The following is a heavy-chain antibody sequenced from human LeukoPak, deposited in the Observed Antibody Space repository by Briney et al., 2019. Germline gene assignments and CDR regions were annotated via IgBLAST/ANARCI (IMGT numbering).Heavy chain of an antibody. CDR1: GGSFSGYY. J-gene: IGHJ4*02. CDR2: INHSGST. D-gene: IGHD2-2*01. V-gene: IGHV4-34*01. Sequence: SETLSLTCGVYGGSFSGYYWSWIRQPPGKGLEWIGEINHSGSTNYNPSLKSRVTISVDTSKNQFSLKLSSVTAADTAVYYCARGVVVVPAALYFDYWGQGTLVTVSS. CDR3: ARGVVVVPAALYFDY.